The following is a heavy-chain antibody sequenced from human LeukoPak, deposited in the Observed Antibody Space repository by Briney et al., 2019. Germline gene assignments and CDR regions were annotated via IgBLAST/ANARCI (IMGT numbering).Heavy chain of an antibody. CDR2: IYYSGDT. V-gene: IGHV4-59*01. D-gene: IGHD6-19*01. CDR3: ARTVHYSTGWSPTYYFDY. Sequence: SETLSLTCTVSGGSISNYYWSWIRQPPGKGLEWIGHIYYSGDTNYNPSLKSRVSISVDTSKNQFSLKLSSVTAADTALYYCARTVHYSTGWSPTYYFDYWGEGTLVTVSS. CDR1: GGSISNYY. J-gene: IGHJ4*02.